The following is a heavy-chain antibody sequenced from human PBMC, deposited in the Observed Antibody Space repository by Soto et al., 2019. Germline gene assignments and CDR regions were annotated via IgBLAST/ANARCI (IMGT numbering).Heavy chain of an antibody. CDR1: GFTFSDYY. V-gene: IGHV3-11*01. J-gene: IGHJ4*02. Sequence: PGGSLRLSCAASGFTFSDYYMSWIRQAPGKGLEWVSYISSSGSTIYYADSVKGRFTISRDNAKNSLYLQMNSLRAEDTAVYYCARDESSSWYDLQDYWGQGTLVTVSS. CDR3: ARDESSSWYDLQDY. CDR2: ISSSGSTI. D-gene: IGHD6-13*01.